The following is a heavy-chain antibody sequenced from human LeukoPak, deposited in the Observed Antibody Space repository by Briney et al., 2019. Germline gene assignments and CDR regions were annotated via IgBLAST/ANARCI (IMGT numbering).Heavy chain of an antibody. Sequence: GGSLRLSCAASGFTVSSNYMSWVRQAPGKGLEWVSVIYSGGSTYYADSAKGRFTISRDNSKNTLYLQMNSLRAEDTAVYYCARDLDDSSGYYHYGMDVWGQGTTVTVSS. CDR3: ARDLDDSSGYYHYGMDV. V-gene: IGHV3-53*01. CDR1: GFTVSSNY. J-gene: IGHJ6*02. CDR2: IYSGGST. D-gene: IGHD3-22*01.